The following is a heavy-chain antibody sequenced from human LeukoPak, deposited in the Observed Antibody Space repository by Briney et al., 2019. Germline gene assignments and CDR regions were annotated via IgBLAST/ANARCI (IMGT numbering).Heavy chain of an antibody. CDR2: ISSSSTTI. D-gene: IGHD6-6*01. CDR3: AGGESEYSSSGDFAY. CDR1: GFTFSTYN. Sequence: GGSLRLSCAASGFTFSTYNMNWVRQAPGKGLEWVSYISSSSTTIYYADSVKGRFTISRDNAKNSLYLQMNSLRAEDTAVYYCAGGESEYSSSGDFAYWGQGTLVTVSS. J-gene: IGHJ4*02. V-gene: IGHV3-48*01.